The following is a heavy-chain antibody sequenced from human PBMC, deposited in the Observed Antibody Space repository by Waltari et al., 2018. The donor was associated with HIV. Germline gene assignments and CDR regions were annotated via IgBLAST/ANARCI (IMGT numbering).Heavy chain of an antibody. V-gene: IGHV3-73*01. Sequence: EVQLVEFGGDLVQPGGSLELSCVASGFNFSDYAIHWVRQAPGKGLEWVAHIRTEANKYATSSASSLEGRFTISRNDSTKTAFLQMTNLTTGDTALYYCAREPRYYFDLWGQGALVTVS. J-gene: IGHJ4*02. CDR2: IRTEANKYAT. CDR1: GFNFSDYA. D-gene: IGHD1-20*01. CDR3: AREPRYYFDL.